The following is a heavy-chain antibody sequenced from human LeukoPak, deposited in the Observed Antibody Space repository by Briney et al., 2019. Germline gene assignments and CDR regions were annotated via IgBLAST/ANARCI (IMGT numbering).Heavy chain of an antibody. Sequence: SVKVSCKASGGTFSSYAISWVRQAPGQGFEWMGGIIPIFGTANYAQKFQGRVTITADESTSTAYMELSSLRSEDTAVYYCARWSSGDYEAQYYYYYMDVWSKGTTVTVSS. D-gene: IGHD2-21*02. CDR2: IIPIFGTA. CDR3: ARWSSGDYEAQYYYYYMDV. CDR1: GGTFSSYA. J-gene: IGHJ6*03. V-gene: IGHV1-69*13.